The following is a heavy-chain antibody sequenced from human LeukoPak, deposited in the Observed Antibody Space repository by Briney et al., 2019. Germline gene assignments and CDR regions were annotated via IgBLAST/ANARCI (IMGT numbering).Heavy chain of an antibody. CDR3: ARGGYSSGGYYFDY. CDR1: GLTFSRYD. D-gene: IGHD6-19*01. CDR2: IGTAGDT. V-gene: IGHV3-13*04. Sequence: QPGGSLRLSCAASGLTFSRYDMHWVRQTTGKGLEWVSAIGTAGDTYYPGSGKGRFTISRENGKNSLYLQMNSLRAGDTAVYYCARGGYSSGGYYFDYWGQGTLVTVSS. J-gene: IGHJ4*02.